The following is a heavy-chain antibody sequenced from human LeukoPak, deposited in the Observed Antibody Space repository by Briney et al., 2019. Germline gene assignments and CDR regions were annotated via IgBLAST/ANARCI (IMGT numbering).Heavy chain of an antibody. CDR1: GYSFTNYN. D-gene: IGHD5-24*01. Sequence: ASVKVSCKTSGYSFTNYNLHWVRQAPGQRLGWMGIIKPSGGDTNYAQKFQGRVIMTRDTSTSTVYMELSSLKSEDTAVYYCARVRDGYNDAYDIWGQGTMVTVSS. CDR2: IKPSGGDT. J-gene: IGHJ3*02. V-gene: IGHV1-46*01. CDR3: ARVRDGYNDAYDI.